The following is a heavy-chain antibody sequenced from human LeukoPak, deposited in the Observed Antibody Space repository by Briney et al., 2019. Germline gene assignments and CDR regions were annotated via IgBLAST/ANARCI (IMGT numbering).Heavy chain of an antibody. Sequence: DSVKVSCKASGYTFSGTGWYLYWLRQAPGQGLECMGWIHPNNGDTAYAQKFEGRVAMTRDTSISTAYMELRRLRPDDTAVYYCARFGLDCSSTSCLSARYAPFDYWGQGTLVTVSS. CDR3: ARFGLDCSSTSCLSARYAPFDY. V-gene: IGHV1-2*02. D-gene: IGHD2-2*01. CDR1: GYTFSGTGWY. J-gene: IGHJ4*02. CDR2: IHPNNGDT.